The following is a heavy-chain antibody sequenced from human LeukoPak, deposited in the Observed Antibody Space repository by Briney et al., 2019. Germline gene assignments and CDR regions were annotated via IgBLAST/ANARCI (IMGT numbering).Heavy chain of an antibody. CDR2: ISSSGSGSTM. Sequence: GGSLRLSCAASGFTFSSYEMNWVRQAPGEGLEWVSYISSSGSGSTMYYADSVKGRFTISRDNAKNSLYLQMNSLRAEDTAVYYCARDMSPDYWGQGTLVTVSS. D-gene: IGHD3-16*01. J-gene: IGHJ4*02. CDR1: GFTFSSYE. CDR3: ARDMSPDY. V-gene: IGHV3-48*03.